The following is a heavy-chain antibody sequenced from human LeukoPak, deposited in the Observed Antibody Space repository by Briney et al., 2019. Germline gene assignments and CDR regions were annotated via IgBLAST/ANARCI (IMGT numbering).Heavy chain of an antibody. CDR1: GFTFSNSW. D-gene: IGHD4-17*01. CDR2: INQDGSVK. CDR3: ARDPDHGALDI. Sequence: PGESLRLSCAVSGFTFSNSWFTWVRQAPGKGLKWVALINQDGSVKSSVDSVKGRFTISRDNAMNSLYLHMTSLRVEDTAVYYCARDPDHGALDIWGQGTVVTVSS. V-gene: IGHV3-7*01. J-gene: IGHJ3*02.